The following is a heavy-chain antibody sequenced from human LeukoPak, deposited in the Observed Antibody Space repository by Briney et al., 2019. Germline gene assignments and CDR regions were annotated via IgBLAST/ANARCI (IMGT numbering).Heavy chain of an antibody. J-gene: IGHJ5*02. CDR2: IWYDGSNK. CDR1: GFTSSSYG. D-gene: IGHD3-22*01. CDR3: ARDIQYYYDSSGYFNWFDP. V-gene: IGHV3-33*01. Sequence: PGGSLRLSCAASGFTSSSYGMHWVRQAPGKGLEWVAVIWYDGSNKYYADSVKGRFTISRDNSKNTLYLQMNSLRAEDTAVYYCARDIQYYYDSSGYFNWFDPWGQGTLVTVSS.